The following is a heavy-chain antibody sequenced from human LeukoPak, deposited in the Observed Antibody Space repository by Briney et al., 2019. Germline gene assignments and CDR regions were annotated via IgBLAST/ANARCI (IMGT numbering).Heavy chain of an antibody. CDR3: VRGTPTFESWFDP. J-gene: IGHJ5*02. CDR1: GFTVSSNY. CDR2: IYSGGST. Sequence: GGSLRLSCAASGFTVSSNYMSWVRQAPGKGLEWVSVIYSGGSTYYADSVKGRFTISRDNSKNTLYLQMNSLRAEDTAVYYCVRGTPTFESWFDPWGQGTLVTVSS. V-gene: IGHV3-66*02. D-gene: IGHD3-10*02.